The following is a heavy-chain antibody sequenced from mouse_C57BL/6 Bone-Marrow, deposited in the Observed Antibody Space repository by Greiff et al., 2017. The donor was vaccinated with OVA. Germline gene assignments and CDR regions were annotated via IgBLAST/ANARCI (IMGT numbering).Heavy chain of an antibody. Sequence: QVQLQQPGPELVRPGSSVKLSCKASGYTFTSYWMHWVKQRPIQGLEWIGNIDPSDSETHYNQKFKDKATLTVDKSSSTAYMQLSSLTSEDSAVYYCARGGNWGYYFDYWGQGTTLTVSS. CDR2: IDPSDSET. CDR1: GYTFTSYW. CDR3: ARGGNWGYYFDY. V-gene: IGHV1-52*01. D-gene: IGHD4-1*01. J-gene: IGHJ2*01.